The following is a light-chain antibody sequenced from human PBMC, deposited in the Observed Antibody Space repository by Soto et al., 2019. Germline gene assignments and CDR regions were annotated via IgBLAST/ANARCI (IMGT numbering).Light chain of an antibody. J-gene: IGKJ5*01. CDR3: QQYDGLPT. CDR2: DAS. V-gene: IGKV1-33*01. Sequence: DIQMTQSPSSLSASVGDSITITFLSSQSISTLLNWYQKNPGKAPKVLIYDASNLGTGVPSRFSGSGSGTDSTFSISSLQPEDVATYYCQQYDGLPTFGQGTRLEI. CDR1: QSISTL.